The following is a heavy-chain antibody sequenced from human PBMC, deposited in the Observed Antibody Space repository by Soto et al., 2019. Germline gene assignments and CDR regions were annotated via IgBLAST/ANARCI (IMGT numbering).Heavy chain of an antibody. V-gene: IGHV3-30*18. CDR3: AKAPTGSYSYFYGMDV. CDR2: LSFDGHKQ. CDR1: GFTFSSYG. D-gene: IGHD3-10*01. J-gene: IGHJ6*02. Sequence: QAQLVESGGDVVQPGRSLRLSCEASGFTFSSYGMHWVRQSPGKGLEWVAVLSFDGHKQYYADSVKGRFNITRDNSKTTLHLQMNSLRPEDTAVYYCAKAPTGSYSYFYGMDVWGQGTTVIVSS.